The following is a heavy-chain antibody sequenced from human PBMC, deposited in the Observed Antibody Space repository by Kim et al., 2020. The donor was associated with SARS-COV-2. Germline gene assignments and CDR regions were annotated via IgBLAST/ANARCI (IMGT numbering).Heavy chain of an antibody. CDR3: TTVLTYYYDSSGYTAGDY. D-gene: IGHD3-22*01. V-gene: IGHV3-15*01. Sequence: GGSLRLSCAASGFTFSNAWMSWVRQAPGKGLEWVGRIKSKTDGGTTDYAAPVKGRFTISRDDSKNTLYLQMNSLKTEDTAVYYCTTVLTYYYDSSGYTAGDYWGQGTLVTVSS. J-gene: IGHJ4*02. CDR2: IKSKTDGGTT. CDR1: GFTFSNAW.